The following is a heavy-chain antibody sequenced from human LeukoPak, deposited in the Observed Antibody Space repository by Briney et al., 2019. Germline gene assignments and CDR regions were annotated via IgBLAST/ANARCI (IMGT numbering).Heavy chain of an antibody. CDR2: IKEDGSLK. CDR3: ATLLRGIAVSS. CDR1: GFTFSSYW. Sequence: GGSLRLSCAASGFTFSSYWMSWVRQSPGIGLEWVASIKEDGSLKSYVDSVKGRFSISRDNAKNSLYLEMNSLRAEDTAVYYCATLLRGIAVSSWGQGTLVTVSS. J-gene: IGHJ4*02. V-gene: IGHV3-7*05. D-gene: IGHD6-19*01.